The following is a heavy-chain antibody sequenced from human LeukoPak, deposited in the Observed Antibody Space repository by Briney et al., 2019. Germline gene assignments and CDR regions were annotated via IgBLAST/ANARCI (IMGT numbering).Heavy chain of an antibody. CDR1: GGSISSSSYY. D-gene: IGHD1-26*01. Sequence: SETLSLTCTVSGGSISSSSYYWGWIRQPPGKGPEWIGSIYYSGSTYYNPSLKSRVTISVDTSKNQFSLKLSSVTAADTAVYYCASEDATYSGSRQFDYWGQGTTVTVSS. J-gene: IGHJ4*03. V-gene: IGHV4-39*01. CDR2: IYYSGST. CDR3: ASEDATYSGSRQFDY.